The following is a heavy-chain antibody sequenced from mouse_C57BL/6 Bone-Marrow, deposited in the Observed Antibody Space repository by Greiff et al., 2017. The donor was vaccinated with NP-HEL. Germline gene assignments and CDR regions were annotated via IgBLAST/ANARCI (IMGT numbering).Heavy chain of an antibody. Sequence: EVKLVESGPELVKPGASVKISCKASGYSFTDYNMNWVKQSNGKSLEWIGVINPNYGTTSYNQKFKGKATLTVDQSSSTAYMQLNSLTSEDSAVYYCAMEYGPITTVVGDAMDYWGQGTSVTVSS. J-gene: IGHJ4*01. V-gene: IGHV1-39*01. CDR3: AMEYGPITTVVGDAMDY. CDR2: INPNYGTT. D-gene: IGHD1-1*01. CDR1: GYSFTDYN.